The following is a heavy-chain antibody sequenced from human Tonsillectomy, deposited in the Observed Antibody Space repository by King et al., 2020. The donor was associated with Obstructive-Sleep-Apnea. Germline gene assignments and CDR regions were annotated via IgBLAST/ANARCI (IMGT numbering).Heavy chain of an antibody. D-gene: IGHD3-3*01. Sequence: VQLVESGGGLVQPGGSLRLSCAASGVTFSSYAMNWVRQAPGKGLEWVSAISGSGGGTYYADSVKGRFTISRDNSTNTLYLQMNSLRAEDTAVYYCAKDRDFDFWSGYSDYWGQGTLVTVSS. J-gene: IGHJ4*02. CDR3: AKDRDFDFWSGYSDY. CDR1: GVTFSSYA. CDR2: ISGSGGGT. V-gene: IGHV3-23*04.